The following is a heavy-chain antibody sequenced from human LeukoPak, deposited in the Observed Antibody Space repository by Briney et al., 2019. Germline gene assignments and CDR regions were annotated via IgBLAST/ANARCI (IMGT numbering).Heavy chain of an antibody. Sequence: ASVKVSCKASGYTFTSYGISWVRQAPGQGLEWMGWISAYNGNTNYAQKFQGRVTITTDESTSTAYMELSSLRSEDTAVYYCARGIAVAGGYFDYWGQGTLVTVSS. J-gene: IGHJ4*02. CDR2: ISAYNGNT. CDR3: ARGIAVAGGYFDY. CDR1: GYTFTSYG. V-gene: IGHV1-18*01. D-gene: IGHD6-19*01.